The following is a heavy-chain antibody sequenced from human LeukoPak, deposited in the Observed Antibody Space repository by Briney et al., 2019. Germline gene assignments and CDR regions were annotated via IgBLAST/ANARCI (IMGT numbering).Heavy chain of an antibody. CDR3: SRLCDLTARHTRYFLH. CDR2: IYYRGPT. CDR1: GGSISSNSYY. V-gene: IGHV4-39*01. D-gene: IGHD2-21*01. Sequence: SETLSLTSTGSGGSISSNSYYWGWIRQPPGKGLEWIGRIYYRGPTYYSPSLKSRVTISIDPPKNQFSLKLNSVTAPDTAVYYCSRLCDLTARHTRYFLHWGQGTLVTVSS. J-gene: IGHJ1*01.